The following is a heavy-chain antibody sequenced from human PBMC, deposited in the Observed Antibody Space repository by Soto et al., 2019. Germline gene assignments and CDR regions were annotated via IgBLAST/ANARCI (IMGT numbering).Heavy chain of an antibody. V-gene: IGHV1-69*02. CDR3: ARVGVQLWDN. Sequence: QVQLVQSGAEVKKTGSSVKVSCKASGGTFSSYTISWVRQAPGQGLEWMGRIIPILGIANYAQKFQGRVTITADKSTSTAYMELSSLRSGDTAVYYCARVGVQLWDNWGQGTLVTVSS. CDR2: IIPILGIA. CDR1: GGTFSSYT. J-gene: IGHJ4*02. D-gene: IGHD5-18*01.